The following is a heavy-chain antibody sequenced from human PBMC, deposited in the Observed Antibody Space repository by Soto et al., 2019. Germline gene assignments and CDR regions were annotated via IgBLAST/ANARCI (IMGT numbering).Heavy chain of an antibody. D-gene: IGHD3-9*01. V-gene: IGHV1-8*01. CDR1: GYTFTSYD. CDR2: MNPNSGNT. Sequence: ASVKVSCKASGYTFTSYDINWVRQATGQGLEWMGWMNPNSGNTGYAQKFQGRVTMTRNTSISTAYMELSSLRSEDTAVYYCARGAHYDILTGYYNFDYWGQGTLVTVSS. J-gene: IGHJ4*02. CDR3: ARGAHYDILTGYYNFDY.